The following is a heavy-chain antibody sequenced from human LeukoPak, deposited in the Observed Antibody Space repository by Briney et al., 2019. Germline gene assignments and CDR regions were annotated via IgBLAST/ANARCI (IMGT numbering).Heavy chain of an antibody. CDR2: ISSSSSYI. V-gene: IGHV3-21*01. D-gene: IGHD3-10*01. Sequence: GGSLRLSCAASGFTFGSYSMNWVRQAPGKGLEWVSSISSSSSYIYYADSVKGRFTISRDNAKNSLYLQMNSLRAEDTAVYYCARDTLTLGFGEWDYWGQGTLVTVSS. CDR1: GFTFGSYS. J-gene: IGHJ4*02. CDR3: ARDTLTLGFGEWDY.